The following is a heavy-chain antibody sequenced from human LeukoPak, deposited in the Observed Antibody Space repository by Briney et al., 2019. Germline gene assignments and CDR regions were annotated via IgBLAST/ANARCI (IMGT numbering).Heavy chain of an antibody. V-gene: IGHV7-4-1*02. CDR1: GYTFTSYA. J-gene: IGHJ4*02. Sequence: ASVKVSCKASGYTFTSYAMNWVRQAPGQGLEWMGWINTNTGNPTYAQGFTGRFVFSLDTSVSTAYLQISSLKAEDTAVYYCARESVYYDSSGYYYRVPFDYWGQGTLVTVSS. CDR2: INTNTGNP. D-gene: IGHD3-22*01. CDR3: ARESVYYDSSGYYYRVPFDY.